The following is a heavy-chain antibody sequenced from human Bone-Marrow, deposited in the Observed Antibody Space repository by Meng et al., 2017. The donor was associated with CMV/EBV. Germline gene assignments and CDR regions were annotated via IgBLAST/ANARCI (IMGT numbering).Heavy chain of an antibody. V-gene: IGHV3-30*02. Sequence: GESLKISCAASGFTFSSYGMHWVRQAPGKGLEWVAFIRYDGSNKYYADSVKGRFTISRDNSKNTLYLQMNSLRAEDTAVYYCAKDRGSYLDYWGQGTRVTVSS. CDR3: AKDRGSYLDY. CDR1: GFTFSSYG. J-gene: IGHJ4*02. CDR2: IRYDGSNK. D-gene: IGHD1-26*01.